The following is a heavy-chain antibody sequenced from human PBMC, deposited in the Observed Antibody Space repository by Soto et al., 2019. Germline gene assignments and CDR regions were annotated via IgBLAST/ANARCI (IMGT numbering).Heavy chain of an antibody. CDR1: GGSFSGYY. CDR2: INHSGST. Sequence: PSETLSLTCAVYGGSFSGYYWSWIRQPPGKGLEWIGEINHSGSTNYNPSLKSRVTISVDTSKNQFSLKLSSVTAADTAVYYCARVKYYYDSSGYYYVRRWFDPWGQGALVTVS. CDR3: ARVKYYYDSSGYYYVRRWFDP. V-gene: IGHV4-34*01. J-gene: IGHJ5*02. D-gene: IGHD3-22*01.